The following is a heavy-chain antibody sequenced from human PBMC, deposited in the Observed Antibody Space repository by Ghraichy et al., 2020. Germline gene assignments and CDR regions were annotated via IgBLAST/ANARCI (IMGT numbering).Heavy chain of an antibody. CDR1: GGSFSGYY. Sequence: SETLSLNCAVYGGSFSGYYWSWIRQPPGKGLEWIGEINQSGSTNHNPSLKSRVTMSVDTSKNQFSLKLSSVTAADTAVYYCARVGCSRTSCYRSNWFDPWGQGTLVTVSS. V-gene: IGHV4-34*01. D-gene: IGHD2-2*01. CDR3: ARVGCSRTSCYRSNWFDP. J-gene: IGHJ5*02. CDR2: INQSGST.